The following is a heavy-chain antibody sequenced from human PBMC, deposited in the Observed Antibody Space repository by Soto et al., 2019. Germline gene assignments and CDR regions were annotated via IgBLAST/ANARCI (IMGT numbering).Heavy chain of an antibody. J-gene: IGHJ5*02. CDR1: GFTFSSYG. CDR2: ISGESDSI. CDR3: AKDPTVTTWAIWFDP. V-gene: IGHV3-23*01. Sequence: LRLSCAASGFTFSSYGMSWVRQAPGKGLEWVSAISGESDSIYYADSVKGRFTISRDNSKNTLYLQMNSLGVEDTAVYFCAKDPTVTTWAIWFDPWGQGTLVTVSS. D-gene: IGHD4-17*01.